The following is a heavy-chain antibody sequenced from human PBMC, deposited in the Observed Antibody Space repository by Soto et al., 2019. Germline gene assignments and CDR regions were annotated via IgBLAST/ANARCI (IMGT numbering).Heavy chain of an antibody. CDR3: ARRPHCTGGICYYGLDN. D-gene: IGHD2-15*01. Sequence: ASVKVSCKASGYTFTNSDINWVRQAPGQGLEWMGWMNPDSGHAAYAQKFQGRVTLTTSTSTSTVYMEMRSLGSEDTAVYYCARRPHCTGGICYYGLDNWGQGTLVTVSS. J-gene: IGHJ4*02. CDR1: GYTFTNSD. CDR2: MNPDSGHA. V-gene: IGHV1-8*01.